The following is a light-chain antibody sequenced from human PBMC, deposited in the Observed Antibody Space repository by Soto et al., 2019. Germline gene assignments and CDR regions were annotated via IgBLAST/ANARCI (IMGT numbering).Light chain of an antibody. Sequence: EIVMTQSPATLSVSPGERATLSCGASQSVSSNLAWFQQKPGQAPRLLIYAASTRATGIPARFSGSGSGTEFTLTISSLQSEDFAVYYCQQYNNWPWTFGQGTKVEIK. J-gene: IGKJ1*01. V-gene: IGKV3-15*01. CDR2: AAS. CDR3: QQYNNWPWT. CDR1: QSVSSN.